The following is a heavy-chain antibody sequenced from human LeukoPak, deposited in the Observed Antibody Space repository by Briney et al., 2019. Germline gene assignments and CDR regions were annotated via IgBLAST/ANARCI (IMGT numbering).Heavy chain of an antibody. CDR2: MNPNSGNT. Sequence: GASVKVSCKASGYTFTSYDINWVRQATGQGLEWMGWMNPNSGNTGYAQKFQGRVTMTRNTSISTAYMELSSLRSGDTAVYYCARGTSYYDFWSGYYRAAFDIWGQGTMVTVSS. V-gene: IGHV1-8*01. CDR1: GYTFTSYD. D-gene: IGHD3-3*01. CDR3: ARGTSYYDFWSGYYRAAFDI. J-gene: IGHJ3*02.